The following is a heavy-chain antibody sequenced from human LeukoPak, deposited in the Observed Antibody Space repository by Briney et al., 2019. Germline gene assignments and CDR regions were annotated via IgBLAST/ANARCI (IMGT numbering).Heavy chain of an antibody. CDR2: IIPIFGTA. CDR1: GGTFSSYA. V-gene: IGHV1-69*13. D-gene: IGHD1-1*01. CDR3: ARDSPERYYGMDV. Sequence: ASVKVSCKASGGTFSSYAISWVRQAPGQGLEWMGGIIPIFGTANYAQKFQGRVTITADESTSTAYMELSSLRSEVTAVYYCARDSPERYYGMDVWGQGTTVTVSS. J-gene: IGHJ6*02.